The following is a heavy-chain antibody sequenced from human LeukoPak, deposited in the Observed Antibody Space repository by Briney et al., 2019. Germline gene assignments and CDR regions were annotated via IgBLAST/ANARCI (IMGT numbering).Heavy chain of an antibody. D-gene: IGHD1/OR15-1a*01. CDR2: ISAYNGNT. V-gene: IGHV1-18*04. Sequence: ASVKVSCKASGYTFTSYYMHWVRQAPGQGLEWMGWISAYNGNTNYAQKLQGRVTMTTDTSTSTAYMELRSLRSDDTAVYYCATANKVEQGVGPDAFDIWGQGTMVTVSS. CDR1: GYTFTSYY. J-gene: IGHJ3*02. CDR3: ATANKVEQGVGPDAFDI.